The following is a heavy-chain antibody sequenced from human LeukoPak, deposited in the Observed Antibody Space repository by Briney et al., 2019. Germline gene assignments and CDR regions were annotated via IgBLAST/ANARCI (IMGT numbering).Heavy chain of an antibody. V-gene: IGHV4-59*01. CDR3: ARVPRSYYYYYYMDV. Sequence: SETLSLTCTVSGGSISSYYWSWLRQPPGKGLEWLGYIYYSGSSNYNPSLKSRVTISADTSKNQFSLKLSSVTAADTAVYYCARVPRSYYYYYYMDVWGKGTTVTVSS. CDR1: GGSISSYY. CDR2: IYYSGSS. J-gene: IGHJ6*03.